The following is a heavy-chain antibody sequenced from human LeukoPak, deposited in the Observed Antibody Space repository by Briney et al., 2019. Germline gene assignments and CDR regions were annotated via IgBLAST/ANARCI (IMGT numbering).Heavy chain of an antibody. V-gene: IGHV4-59*01. Sequence: PSETLSLTCTVSGGSISSYYWSWIRQPPGKGLEWIGYIYYSGSTNYNPSLKSRVTISVDTSKNQFSLKLSSVTAADTAVYYCARVLRGYYYYMDVWGKGTTVTISS. CDR3: ARVLRGYYYYMDV. D-gene: IGHD4-17*01. J-gene: IGHJ6*03. CDR2: IYYSGST. CDR1: GGSISSYY.